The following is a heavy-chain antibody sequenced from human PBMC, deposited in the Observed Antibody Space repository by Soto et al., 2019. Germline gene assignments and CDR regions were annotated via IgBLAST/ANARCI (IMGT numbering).Heavy chain of an antibody. V-gene: IGHV3-15*01. CDR3: TTDRGHMYDFDY. CDR2: IKSKTDGGTA. J-gene: IGHJ4*02. D-gene: IGHD3-10*01. CDR1: GFTFDNAW. Sequence: EVQLVESGGGLVKPGGSLRLSCAASGFTFDNAWMSWFRQAQGKELEWVGRIKSKTDGGTADYAAPVKGRFTISRDDSKNTLFLQMNSLKTEDTAVYYCTTDRGHMYDFDYWGQGTLVPVSS.